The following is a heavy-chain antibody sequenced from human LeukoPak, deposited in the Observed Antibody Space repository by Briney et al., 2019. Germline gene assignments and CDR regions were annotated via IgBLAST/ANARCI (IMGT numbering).Heavy chain of an antibody. D-gene: IGHD1-26*01. J-gene: IGHJ4*02. Sequence: GGSLRLSCAASGFTFSSYAMSWVRQAPGKGLEWVSAISGSGGSTYYADSVKGRFTISRDNSKNTLYLQMNSLRAEDTAVYYCAKGPYAWELTSYFDYWGQGTLVTVSS. CDR1: GFTFSSYA. CDR2: ISGSGGST. CDR3: AKGPYAWELTSYFDY. V-gene: IGHV3-23*01.